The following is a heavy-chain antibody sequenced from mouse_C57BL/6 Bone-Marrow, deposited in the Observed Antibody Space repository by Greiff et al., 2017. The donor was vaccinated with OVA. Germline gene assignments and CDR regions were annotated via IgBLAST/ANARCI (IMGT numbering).Heavy chain of an antibody. D-gene: IGHD1-1*01. Sequence: EVQLQQSGAELVRPGASVKLSCTASGFNIKDDYMHWVKQRPEQGLEWIGWIDPENGDTEYASKFQGKATITADTSSNTAYLQLSSLTSEDTAVYYCTIRGGSSYVYAMDYWGQGTSVTVSS. CDR1: GFNIKDDY. CDR2: IDPENGDT. J-gene: IGHJ4*01. CDR3: TIRGGSSYVYAMDY. V-gene: IGHV14-4*01.